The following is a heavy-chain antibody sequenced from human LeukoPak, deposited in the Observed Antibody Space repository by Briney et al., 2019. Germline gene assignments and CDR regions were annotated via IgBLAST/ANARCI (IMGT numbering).Heavy chain of an antibody. CDR2: INHGGST. V-gene: IGHV4-34*01. J-gene: IGHJ4*02. CDR3: AREGRMSMGIEY. Sequence: SETLSLTRAVYGGSLSGYYWSGIRQSPGKGLEWIGEINHGGSTNYNPSLKSRVNMSVHTSKNHFSLKLSSVTAADTAVYFCAREGRMSMGIEYWGQGTLVTVSS. CDR1: GGSLSGYY. D-gene: IGHD4/OR15-4a*01.